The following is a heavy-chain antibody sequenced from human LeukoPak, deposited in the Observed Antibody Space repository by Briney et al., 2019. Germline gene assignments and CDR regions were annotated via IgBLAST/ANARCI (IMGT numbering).Heavy chain of an antibody. CDR3: ARDRSSGWNEFDY. CDR1: GGSISSYY. V-gene: IGHV4-59*12. CDR2: IYYSGST. J-gene: IGHJ4*02. Sequence: SETLSLTCTVSGGSISSYYWSWIRQPPGKGLEWIGYIYYSGSTNYNPSLKSRVTMSVDTSKNQFSLKLSSVTAADTAVYYCARDRSSGWNEFDYWGQGTLVTVSS. D-gene: IGHD6-19*01.